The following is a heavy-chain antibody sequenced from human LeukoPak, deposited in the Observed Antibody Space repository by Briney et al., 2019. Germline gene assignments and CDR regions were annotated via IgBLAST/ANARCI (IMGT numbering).Heavy chain of an antibody. J-gene: IGHJ5*02. CDR1: GDSVSSNSAA. CDR2: TYYRSKWYN. D-gene: IGHD5-24*01. CDR3: ARQNNTYHHYNLGWFDP. V-gene: IGHV6-1*01. Sequence: KDSQTLSLTCAISGDSVSSNSAAWNWIRQSPSRGLEWLGRTYYRSKWYNDYAVSVKSRITINPDTSKNQFSLPLSSVTPEDTAVYYCARQNNTYHHYNLGWFDPWGQGTLVTVSS.